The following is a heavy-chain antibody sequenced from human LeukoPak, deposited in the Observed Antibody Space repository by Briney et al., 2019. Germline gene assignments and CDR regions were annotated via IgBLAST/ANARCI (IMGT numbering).Heavy chain of an antibody. Sequence: SETLSLTCGVSGASVSSIGYSWTWIRQPPGRGLEWIGYIYYSGSTNYNPSLKSRVTISVDTSKNQFSLKLSSVTAADTAVYYCARLGGYSSGRYWGQGTLVTVSS. J-gene: IGHJ4*02. CDR3: ARLGGYSSGRY. CDR1: GASVSSIGYS. V-gene: IGHV4-61*08. CDR2: IYYSGST. D-gene: IGHD6-19*01.